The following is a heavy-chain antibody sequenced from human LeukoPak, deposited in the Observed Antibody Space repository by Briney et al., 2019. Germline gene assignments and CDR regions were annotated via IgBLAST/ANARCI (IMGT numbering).Heavy chain of an antibody. CDR2: IYYSGST. Sequence: PSETLSLTCTVSGGSISSYYWSWIRQPPGKGLEWIGYIYYSGSTNYNPSLKSRVTISVDTSKNQFSLKLSSVTAADTAVYYCATTVVTEIDAFDIWGQGTMVTVSS. D-gene: IGHD4-23*01. CDR3: ATTVVTEIDAFDI. J-gene: IGHJ3*02. V-gene: IGHV4-59*01. CDR1: GGSISSYY.